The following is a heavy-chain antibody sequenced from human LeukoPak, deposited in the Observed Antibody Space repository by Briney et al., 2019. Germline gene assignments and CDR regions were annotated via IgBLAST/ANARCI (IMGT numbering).Heavy chain of an antibody. V-gene: IGHV3-23*01. CDR3: VKDLLQQYTPWSGQTSFDY. J-gene: IGHJ4*02. D-gene: IGHD3-3*01. CDR2: ISASGSNT. CDR1: GFIFSNYA. Sequence: PGGSLRLSCAASGFIFSNYAMSWVRQAPGKGLEWVSVISASGSNTYYADSVKGRFTISRDISYNTLDLQMNSLTAEDTAVYYCVKDLLQQYTPWSGQTSFDYWGQGTLVTVSS.